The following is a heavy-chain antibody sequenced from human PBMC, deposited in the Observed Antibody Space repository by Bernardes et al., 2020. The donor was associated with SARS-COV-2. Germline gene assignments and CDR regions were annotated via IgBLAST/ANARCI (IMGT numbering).Heavy chain of an antibody. CDR3: ARTPDYDVLTGSYAEGYDS. J-gene: IGHJ5*01. CDR1: GFSFSVYC. D-gene: IGHD3-9*01. CDR2: ITHSGSS. V-gene: IGHV4-34*01. Sequence: SESLPLTCAVSGFSFSVYCLPWIRQSPGKGLEWIGDITHSGSSDYNPPLKSRVTISADTSKNQFSLRLSSVTAADTAVYYCARTPDYDVLTGSYAEGYDSWGQGTQVTVSS.